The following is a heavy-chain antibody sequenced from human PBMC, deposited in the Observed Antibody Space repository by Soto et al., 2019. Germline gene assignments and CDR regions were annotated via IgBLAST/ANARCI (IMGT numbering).Heavy chain of an antibody. Sequence: GESLKISCKGSGYSFTSYWIGWVRQMPGKGLEWMGIIYPGDSDTRYSPSFQGQVTISADKSISTAYLQWSSLKASDTAMYYCARQGPLRFLAHPKWFDPWGQGTLVTV. CDR1: GYSFTSYW. V-gene: IGHV5-51*01. CDR2: IYPGDSDT. CDR3: ARQGPLRFLAHPKWFDP. D-gene: IGHD3-3*01. J-gene: IGHJ5*02.